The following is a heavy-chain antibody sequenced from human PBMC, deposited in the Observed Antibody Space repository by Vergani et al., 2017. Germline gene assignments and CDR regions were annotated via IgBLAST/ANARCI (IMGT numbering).Heavy chain of an antibody. D-gene: IGHD5-12*01. CDR3: ARVATRVARENDAFDI. J-gene: IGHJ3*02. Sequence: QVQLVESGGGVVQPGRSLRLSCAASGFTFSSYAMHWVRQAPGKGLEWVAVISYDGSNKYYADSVKGRFTISRDNSKNTLYLQMNSLRAEDTAVYYCARVATRVARENDAFDIWGQWTMVTVSS. CDR1: GFTFSSYA. CDR2: ISYDGSNK. V-gene: IGHV3-30-3*01.